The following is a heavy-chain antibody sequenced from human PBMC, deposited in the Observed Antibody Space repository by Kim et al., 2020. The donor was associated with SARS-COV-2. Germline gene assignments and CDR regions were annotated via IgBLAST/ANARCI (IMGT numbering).Heavy chain of an antibody. D-gene: IGHD3-9*01. CDR2: ISYDGSNK. Sequence: GGSLRLSCAASGFPFSNYGIHWVRQAPGKGLEWVAVISYDGSNKYYADSVKGRFTISRDNSKNTLYLQMNTLRAEDTAVYYCAKGLVAGRYFDYWGQGTLVTVSS. CDR1: GFPFSNYG. V-gene: IGHV3-30*18. J-gene: IGHJ4*02. CDR3: AKGLVAGRYFDY.